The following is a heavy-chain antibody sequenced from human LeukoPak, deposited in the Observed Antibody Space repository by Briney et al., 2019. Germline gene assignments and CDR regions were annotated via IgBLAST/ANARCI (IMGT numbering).Heavy chain of an antibody. Sequence: PSETLSLTCAVYGGSFSGYYWSWIRQPPGKGLEWIGEINHSGSTNYNPSLKSRVTISVDTSKNQFSLKLSSVTAADTAVYYCARGIWSSGKGGPFDIWGQGTMVTVSS. V-gene: IGHV4-34*01. CDR2: INHSGST. D-gene: IGHD3-22*01. J-gene: IGHJ3*02. CDR3: ARGIWSSGKGGPFDI. CDR1: GGSFSGYY.